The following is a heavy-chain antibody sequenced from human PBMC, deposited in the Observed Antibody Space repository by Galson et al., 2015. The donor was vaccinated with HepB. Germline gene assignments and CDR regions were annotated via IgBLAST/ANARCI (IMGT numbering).Heavy chain of an antibody. Sequence: SLRLSCAASGFAFSSYAMTWVRQAPGKGLEWVANIGRSGGYTYYADSVKGRFTISRDNSMNTLYLQMNSLRAEDTAVYYCAKLNCAGDCYTLDYWGQGTLVTVSS. CDR3: AKLNCAGDCYTLDY. CDR1: GFAFSSYA. CDR2: IGRSGGYT. D-gene: IGHD2-21*02. J-gene: IGHJ4*02. V-gene: IGHV3-23*01.